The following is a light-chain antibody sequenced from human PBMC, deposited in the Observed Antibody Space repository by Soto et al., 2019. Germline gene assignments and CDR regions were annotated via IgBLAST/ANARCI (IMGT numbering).Light chain of an antibody. Sequence: DAVMSQSPRSLPVTLGLPASISCRSSQSPVYSNGSTYLNWFQQRPGQSPRRLIYKVSERDSGVPDRFSGSGSGTDFTLKISRVEAEDVAVYYCMQGTHWPWTFGQGTKVDIK. CDR1: QSPVYSNGSTY. CDR3: MQGTHWPWT. CDR2: KVS. V-gene: IGKV2-30*01. J-gene: IGKJ1*01.